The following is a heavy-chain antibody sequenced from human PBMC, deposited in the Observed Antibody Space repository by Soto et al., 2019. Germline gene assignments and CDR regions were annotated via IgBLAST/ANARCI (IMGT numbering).Heavy chain of an antibody. CDR2: IYYSGTT. V-gene: IGHV4-31*03. D-gene: IGHD6-13*01. J-gene: IGHJ4*02. Sequence: SETLSLTCTVSGGSISSGGYYWSWIRQHPGKGLEWIGYIYYSGTTYYNPSLKSRVTTSLDTSKNQFSLKLSSVTAADTAVYYCARAAATGTFIFDYWGQGTLVTVSS. CDR3: ARAAATGTFIFDY. CDR1: GGSISSGGYY.